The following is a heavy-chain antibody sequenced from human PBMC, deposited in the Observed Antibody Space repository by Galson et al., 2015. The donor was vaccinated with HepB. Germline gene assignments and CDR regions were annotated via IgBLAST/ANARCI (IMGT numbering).Heavy chain of an antibody. CDR3: ARGSRVLLWFGELFPLDY. Sequence: SVKVSCKASGYTFTSYAMHWVRQAPGQRLERMGWINAGNGNTKYSQKFQGRVTITRDTSPSTAYMELSSLRSEDTAVYYCARGSRVLLWFGELFPLDYWGQGTLVTVSS. D-gene: IGHD3-10*01. CDR1: GYTFTSYA. V-gene: IGHV1-3*01. J-gene: IGHJ4*02. CDR2: INAGNGNT.